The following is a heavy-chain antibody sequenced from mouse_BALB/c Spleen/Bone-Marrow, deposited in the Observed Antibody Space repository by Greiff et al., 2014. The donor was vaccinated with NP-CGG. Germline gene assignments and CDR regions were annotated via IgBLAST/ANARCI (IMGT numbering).Heavy chain of an antibody. CDR3: NADTRAMDY. V-gene: IGHV14-4*02. Sequence: VQLKESGAELVRSGASVKLSCTGSGFNIKDFYMYWVKQRPEQGLERIGWIDPENGDTEYAPKFQGKATLTADTSSNTAYLQLNSLTSEDTAVYYCNADTRAMDYWGQGTSVTVSS. CDR1: GFNIKDFY. CDR2: IDPENGDT. J-gene: IGHJ4*01.